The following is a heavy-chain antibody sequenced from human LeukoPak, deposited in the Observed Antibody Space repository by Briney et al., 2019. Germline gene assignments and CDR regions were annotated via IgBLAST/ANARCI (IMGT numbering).Heavy chain of an antibody. D-gene: IGHD3-10*01. V-gene: IGHV1-46*01. CDR2: INPSGGST. J-gene: IGHJ5*02. Sequence: GASVKVSCKASGYTFTSYYMHWVRQAPGQGLEWMGIINPSGGSTSYAQKFQGRVTMTRDMSTSTVYMELRSLRSDDTAVYYCARDRRVTMVRGVMRHWFNPWGQGTLVTVSS. CDR1: GYTFTSYY. CDR3: ARDRRVTMVRGVMRHWFNP.